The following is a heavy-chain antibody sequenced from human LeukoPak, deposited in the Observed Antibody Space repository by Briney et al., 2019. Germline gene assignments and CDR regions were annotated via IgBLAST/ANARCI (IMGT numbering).Heavy chain of an antibody. V-gene: IGHV4-59*01. CDR2: IYYSGST. CDR3: ARGIAAAVNYFDY. J-gene: IGHJ4*02. Sequence: SETLSLTCTVSGGSISSYYWSWIRQPPGKGLEWIGYIYYSGSTNYNPSLKSRVTISVDTSKNRFSLKLSSVTAADTAVYYCARGIAAAVNYFDYWGQGTLVTVSS. D-gene: IGHD6-13*01. CDR1: GGSISSYY.